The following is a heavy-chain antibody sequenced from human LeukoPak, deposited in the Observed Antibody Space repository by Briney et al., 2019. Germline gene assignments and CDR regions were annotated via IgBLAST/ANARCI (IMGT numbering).Heavy chain of an antibody. CDR1: GFTFSSYA. D-gene: IGHD3-3*01. V-gene: IGHV3-23*01. Sequence: GGSLRLSCAASGFTFSSYAMSWVRQAPGKGLEWVSAISGSGGSTYYADSVKGRFTISRDNSKNTLYLQMNSLRAEDTAVYYCAKDADFGVVITSNFDYWGQRTLVTVSS. CDR3: AKDADFGVVITSNFDY. CDR2: ISGSGGST. J-gene: IGHJ4*02.